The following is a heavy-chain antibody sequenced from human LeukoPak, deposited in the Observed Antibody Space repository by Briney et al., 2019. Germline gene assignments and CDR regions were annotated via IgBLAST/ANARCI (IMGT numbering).Heavy chain of an antibody. J-gene: IGHJ4*02. Sequence: ASENVSCKASGYTFTSYGISWLRQAPGQGPEWMGWISAYNGNTNYAQKLQGRVTMTTDTSTSTAYMELRSLRSDDTAVYYCATTIAAAGTSDYWGQGTLVTVSS. V-gene: IGHV1-18*04. CDR1: GYTFTSYG. CDR2: ISAYNGNT. D-gene: IGHD6-13*01. CDR3: ATTIAAAGTSDY.